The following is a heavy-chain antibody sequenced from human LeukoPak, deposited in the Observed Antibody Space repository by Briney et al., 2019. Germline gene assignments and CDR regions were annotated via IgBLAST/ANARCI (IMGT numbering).Heavy chain of an antibody. V-gene: IGHV1-2*02. CDR3: ARDRVHCSGGSCYLTLNFDY. CDR2: INPNSGGT. Sequence: ASVKVSCKASGYTFTGYYMHWVRQAPGQGLERMGWINPNSGGTNYAQKFQGRVTMTRDTSISTAYMEMSRLRSDDTAVYYCARDRVHCSGGSCYLTLNFDYWGQGTLVTVSS. D-gene: IGHD2-15*01. CDR1: GYTFTGYY. J-gene: IGHJ4*02.